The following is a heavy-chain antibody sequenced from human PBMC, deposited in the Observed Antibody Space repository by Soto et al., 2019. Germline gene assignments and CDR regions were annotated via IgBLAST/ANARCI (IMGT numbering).Heavy chain of an antibody. CDR2: IWYDGSNK. V-gene: IGHV3-33*01. D-gene: IGHD1-1*01. Sequence: QVQLVESGGGVVQPGRSLRLSCAASGFTFSSYGMHWVRQAPGKGLEWVAVIWYDGSNKYYADSVKGRFTISRDNSKNTLYLQMNSLRAEDTSVYYCARDTELDMDVWGKGTTVTVSS. J-gene: IGHJ6*03. CDR1: GFTFSSYG. CDR3: ARDTELDMDV.